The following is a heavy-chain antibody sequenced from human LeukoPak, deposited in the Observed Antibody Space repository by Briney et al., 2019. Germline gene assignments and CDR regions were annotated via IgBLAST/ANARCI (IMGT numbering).Heavy chain of an antibody. D-gene: IGHD6-13*01. V-gene: IGHV3-30*18. CDR2: ISDDGRRK. J-gene: IGHJ4*02. CDR3: AKDFPIADSSSWYPQDY. CDR1: GFSFISYG. Sequence: HAGGSLRLSCAASGFSFISYGMHWVRQAPGKGLEWVGVISDDGRRKDYADSVKGRFTISRDNSKDTLYLQMNSLRAEDTAVYYCAKDFPIADSSSWYPQDYWGQGTLITVSS.